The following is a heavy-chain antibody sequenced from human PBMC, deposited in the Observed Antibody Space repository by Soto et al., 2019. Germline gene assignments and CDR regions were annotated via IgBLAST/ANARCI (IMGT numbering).Heavy chain of an antibody. CDR3: ARDWGGADYCARDAYYYYGMDV. D-gene: IGHD4-17*01. CDR1: GYTFTSYG. Sequence: QVQLVQSGAEVKKPGASVKVSCKASGYTFTSYGISWVRQAPGQGLEWMGWISAYYGNTNYAQKLQGRVTMTTDTSTSTAYMELRSLRSDDTAVYYCARDWGGADYCARDAYYYYGMDVWGQGTTVTVSS. J-gene: IGHJ6*02. V-gene: IGHV1-18*04. CDR2: ISAYYGNT.